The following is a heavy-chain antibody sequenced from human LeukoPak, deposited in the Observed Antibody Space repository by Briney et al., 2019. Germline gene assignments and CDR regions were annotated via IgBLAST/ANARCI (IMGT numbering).Heavy chain of an antibody. D-gene: IGHD2-8*01. CDR1: GYTFTDYG. CDR2: ISAYNGNT. CDR3: ARDRSNGDY. V-gene: IGHV1-18*01. J-gene: IGHJ4*02. Sequence: ASVKVSCKASGYTFTDYGISWVRQAPGQGLEWMGWISAYNGNTDYAQKLQGRVTMTTDTSTNTVYMELRSLTPDDTAVYYCARDRSNGDYWGQGTLVTVSS.